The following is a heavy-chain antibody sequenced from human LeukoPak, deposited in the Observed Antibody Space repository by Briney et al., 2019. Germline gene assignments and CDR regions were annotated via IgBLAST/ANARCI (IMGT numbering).Heavy chain of an antibody. CDR1: GFIFSSYP. CDR3: ARGAPEYCSSTSCYSYYGMDV. Sequence: GGSLRLSCAASGFIFSSYPLNWVRQAPGKGLEWVAVISYDGSNKYYADSVKGRFTISRDNSKNTLYLQMNSLRAEDTAVYYCARGAPEYCSSTSCYSYYGMDVWGQGTTVTVSS. CDR2: ISYDGSNK. J-gene: IGHJ6*02. D-gene: IGHD2-2*02. V-gene: IGHV3-30*04.